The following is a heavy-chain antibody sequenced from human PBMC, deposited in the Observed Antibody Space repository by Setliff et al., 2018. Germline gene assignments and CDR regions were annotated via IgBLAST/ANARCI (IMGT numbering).Heavy chain of an antibody. CDR3: ARESRYYYDNLGTLDY. CDR2: IYSSGST. V-gene: IGHV4-30-4*08. D-gene: IGHD3-22*01. CDR1: GGSISSGDYY. Sequence: SETLSLTCPVSGGSISSGDYYWSWIRQPPGKGLEWIGYIYSSGSTYYNPSLKSRVSISVDTSKNQFSPKLSSVTAADTAVYYCARESRYYYDNLGTLDYWGQGTLVTVSS. J-gene: IGHJ4*02.